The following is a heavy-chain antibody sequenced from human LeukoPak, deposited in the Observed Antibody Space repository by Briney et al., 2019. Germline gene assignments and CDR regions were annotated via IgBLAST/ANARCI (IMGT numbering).Heavy chain of an antibody. CDR2: INSAGNNI. CDR1: GFTFSDYF. V-gene: IGHV3-11*04. Sequence: GGSLRLSCVASGFTFSDYFMSWIRQAPGKGREWLSFINSAGNNIYYADSVKARFTISRDNSKETLYLEMNSLRVEDTAIYYCATSRVFDYWGQGTLVAVSS. J-gene: IGHJ4*02. CDR3: ATSRVFDY.